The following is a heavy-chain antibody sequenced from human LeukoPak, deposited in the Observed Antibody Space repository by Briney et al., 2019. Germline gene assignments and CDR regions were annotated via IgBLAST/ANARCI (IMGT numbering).Heavy chain of an antibody. J-gene: IGHJ4*02. CDR2: INPNSDGT. V-gene: IGHV1-2*02. Sequence: GPSLKPSCKASGYTFTGYYIHWVRQAPGQGLEWMGWINPNSDGTNYAQKFQGRVTMTRDTSISTAYMELSRLRSDDTAVYYCARDERRRYYDSSGYSHLDDYWGQGTLVTVSS. CDR1: GYTFTGYY. CDR3: ARDERRRYYDSSGYSHLDDY. D-gene: IGHD3-22*01.